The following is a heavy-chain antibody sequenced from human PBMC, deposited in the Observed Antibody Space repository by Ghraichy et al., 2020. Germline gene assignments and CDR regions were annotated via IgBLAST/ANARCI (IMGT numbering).Heavy chain of an antibody. CDR2: VKYSGTT. J-gene: IGHJ5*02. D-gene: IGHD4-17*01. CDR1: GGSFSGYY. V-gene: IGHV4-34*01. CDR3: ARDMNGVIWFDP. Sequence: SETLSLTCAVYGGSFSGYYWSWIRQPPGKGLEWIGEVKYSGTTNYNPSLKSRVTISVDTSKNQFSLKLTSVTAADTAVYYCARDMNGVIWFDPWGQGTLVTVSS.